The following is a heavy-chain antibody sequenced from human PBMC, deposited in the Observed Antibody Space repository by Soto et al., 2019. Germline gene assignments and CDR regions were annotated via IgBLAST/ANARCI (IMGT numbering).Heavy chain of an antibody. J-gene: IGHJ4*02. CDR2: ISGSGDDT. V-gene: IGHV3-23*01. CDR3: ANPIPKTGTTFGF. D-gene: IGHD1-1*01. Sequence: QLLESGGGFVQPGGSLRLSCVASGFTFSNFAMAWVRQAPGEGLEWVSAISGSGDDTFYAASMKGRFTISRDNSKDTLYLQINSLRDEDTAVYYCANPIPKTGTTFGFWGQGTLVTVSS. CDR1: GFTFSNFA.